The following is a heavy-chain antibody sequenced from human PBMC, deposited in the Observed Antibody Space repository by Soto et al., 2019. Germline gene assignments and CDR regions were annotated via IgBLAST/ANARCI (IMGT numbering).Heavy chain of an antibody. CDR2: SSFDGTKK. Sequence: GGSLSLSCAASGFTFNIYALHWVRQAPGKGLEWVAVSSFDGTKKYYSDSVKGRFTISRDNLKNTLYLQMNNLRVEDAALYFCAREDDYGYRYINYGLDVWGQGTTVTVSS. CDR1: GFTFNIYA. CDR3: AREDDYGYRYINYGLDV. V-gene: IGHV3-30-3*01. D-gene: IGHD4-17*01. J-gene: IGHJ6*02.